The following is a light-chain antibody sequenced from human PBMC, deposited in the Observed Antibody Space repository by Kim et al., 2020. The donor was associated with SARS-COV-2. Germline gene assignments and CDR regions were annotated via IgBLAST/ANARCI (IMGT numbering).Light chain of an antibody. CDR1: QSISTW. CDR3: QQYNSYPWT. J-gene: IGKJ1*01. Sequence: ASVGDRVTITCRASQSISTWLAWYQQKPGKAPKLLIYKASSLESGVPSRFSGSGSGTDFTLTVSSLQPDDFATYYYQQYNSYPWTFGQGTKVDIK. V-gene: IGKV1-5*03. CDR2: KAS.